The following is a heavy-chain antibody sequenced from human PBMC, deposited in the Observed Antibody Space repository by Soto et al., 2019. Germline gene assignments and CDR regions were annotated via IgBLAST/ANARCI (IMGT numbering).Heavy chain of an antibody. V-gene: IGHV3-74*01. D-gene: IGHD2-8*01. J-gene: IGHJ4*02. CDR3: ARDTNGLSY. CDR1: GFNFDSYW. Sequence: PGGSLRLSCGASGFNFDSYWIHWVRQAPGKGLEWVSRINSDGSDTKYADSVKGRFTMSRDNAKNTVSLQMNSLRVDDTAVYYCARDTNGLSYWGQGTLVTVSS. CDR2: INSDGSDT.